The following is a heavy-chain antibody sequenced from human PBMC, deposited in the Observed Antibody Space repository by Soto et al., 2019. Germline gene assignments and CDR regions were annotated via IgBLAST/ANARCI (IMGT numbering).Heavy chain of an antibody. V-gene: IGHV1-2*02. J-gene: IGHJ6*02. CDR1: GYTFTGYY. CDR2: INPNSGGT. Sequence: ASVKVSCKASGYTFTGYYMHWVRQAPGQGLEWMGWINPNSGGTNYAQKFQGRVTMTRDTSISTAYMELSRLRSDDTAVYYCASHSPYYGSGSYLSQYGMDVWGQGTTVTVSS. CDR3: ASHSPYYGSGSYLSQYGMDV. D-gene: IGHD3-10*01.